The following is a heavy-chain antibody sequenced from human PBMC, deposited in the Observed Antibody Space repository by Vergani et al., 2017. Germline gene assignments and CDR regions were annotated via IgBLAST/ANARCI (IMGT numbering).Heavy chain of an antibody. CDR3: ARVNTETNGHLYYYYYMDV. J-gene: IGHJ6*03. Sequence: QVQLQQWGGVLLKPSETLSLTCVVNGGSFTSYHWTWIRQSPGEGLEWVGDIDHTGRPDYNPSLKSRLTMSVDKSRNLFSLTLTSVTATDTAIYFCARVNTETNGHLYYYYYMDVWGQGTAVTVS. V-gene: IGHV4-34*01. CDR2: IDHTGRP. D-gene: IGHD4-11*01. CDR1: GGSFTSYH.